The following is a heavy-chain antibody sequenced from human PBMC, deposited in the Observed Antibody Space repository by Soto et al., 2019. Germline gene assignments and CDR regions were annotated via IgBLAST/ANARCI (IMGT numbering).Heavy chain of an antibody. Sequence: SVKVSCKASGGTFSSYAISWVRQAPGQGLEWMGGIIPIFGTANYAQKFQGRVTITADESTSTAYMELSSLRSEDTAVYYCARLPRLNYYGYGIDVGGQGIMVTV. V-gene: IGHV1-69*13. J-gene: IGHJ6*02. CDR1: GGTFSSYA. CDR2: IIPIFGTA. D-gene: IGHD3-10*01. CDR3: ARLPRLNYYGYGIDV.